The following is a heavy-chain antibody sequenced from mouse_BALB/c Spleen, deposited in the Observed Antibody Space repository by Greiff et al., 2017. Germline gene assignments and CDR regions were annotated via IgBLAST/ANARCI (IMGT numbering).Heavy chain of an antibody. D-gene: IGHD2-3*01. J-gene: IGHJ3*01. V-gene: IGHV5-17*02. CDR2: ISSGSSTI. CDR1: GFTFSSFG. CDR3: ARSDGYPAWFAY. Sequence: DVMLVASGGGLVQPGGSRKLSCAASGFTFSSFGMHWVRQAPEKGLEWVAYISSGSSTIYYADTVKGRFTISRDNPKNTLFLQMTSLRSEDTAMYYCARSDGYPAWFAYWGQGTLVTVSA.